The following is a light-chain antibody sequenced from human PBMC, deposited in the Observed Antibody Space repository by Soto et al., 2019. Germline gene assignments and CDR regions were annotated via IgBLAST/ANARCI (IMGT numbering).Light chain of an antibody. CDR3: SSYTSDNTRV. CDR1: SSDIGGYIY. CDR2: EVS. J-gene: IGLJ1*01. V-gene: IGLV2-14*01. Sequence: QSALTQPASVSGSPGQSITISCTGTSSDIGGYIYVSWYQQYPGKAPKLMIYEVSNRPSGVSNRFSGSKSGNTASLTISGLQAEDEDDYYCSSYTSDNTRVFGTGTKLTVL.